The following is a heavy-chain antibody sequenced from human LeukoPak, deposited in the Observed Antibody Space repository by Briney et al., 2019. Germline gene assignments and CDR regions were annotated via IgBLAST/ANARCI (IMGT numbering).Heavy chain of an antibody. J-gene: IGHJ3*02. CDR1: GFTFSSYW. CDR2: IKQDGSEK. Sequence: GGSLRLSCAASGFTFSSYWMSWVRQAPGKGLEWVANIKQDGSEKYYVDSVKGRFTISRDNAKNSLYLQMNSLRAEDTAVYYCARVMGWLWEHPEAFDIWGQGTMVTVSS. D-gene: IGHD3-3*01. CDR3: ARVMGWLWEHPEAFDI. V-gene: IGHV3-7*03.